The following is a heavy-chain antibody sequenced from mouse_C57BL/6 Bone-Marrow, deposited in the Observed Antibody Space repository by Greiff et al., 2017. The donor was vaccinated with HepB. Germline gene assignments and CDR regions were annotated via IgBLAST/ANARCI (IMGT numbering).Heavy chain of an antibody. D-gene: IGHD1-1*01. Sequence: EVQVVESGGGLVKPGGSLKLSCAASGFTFSSYAMSWVRQTPEKRLEWVATISDGGSYTYYPDNVKGRFTISRDNAKNNLYLQMSHLKSEDTAMYYCAREDYYGSSFYWGQGTTLTVSS. CDR2: ISDGGSYT. V-gene: IGHV5-4*01. CDR3: AREDYYGSSFY. CDR1: GFTFSSYA. J-gene: IGHJ2*01.